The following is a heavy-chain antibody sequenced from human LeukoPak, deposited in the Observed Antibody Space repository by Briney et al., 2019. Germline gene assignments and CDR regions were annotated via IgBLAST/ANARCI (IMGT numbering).Heavy chain of an antibody. V-gene: IGHV3-NL1*01. Sequence: GGSLRLSCAASGFTFSNYDMHWVRQAPGKGLEWVSLVSGDGGRTFYTDSVKGRFTVSRDNSKNTLYLQMNSLRAEDTAVYYCARAVGPYDYWGQGTLVTVSS. CDR3: ARAVGPYDY. J-gene: IGHJ4*02. CDR1: GFTFSNYD. CDR2: VSGDGGRT. D-gene: IGHD3-10*01.